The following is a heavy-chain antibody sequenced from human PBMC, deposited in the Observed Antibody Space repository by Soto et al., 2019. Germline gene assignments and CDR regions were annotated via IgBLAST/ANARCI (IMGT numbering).Heavy chain of an antibody. J-gene: IGHJ6*02. CDR2: IIPLFGTT. D-gene: IGHD3-10*01. CDR1: GDTFKNCV. V-gene: IGHV1-69*01. CDR3: ASELGFGGLSVV. Sequence: QVQVVQSGVEVRRPGSSVKVSCKASGDTFKNCVISWVRQAPGQGLEWMGGIIPLFGTTDFAQRFQGRLTITTDESTTTDYMELSRLRSEDTATYYCASELGFGGLSVVWGQGTTVIVSS.